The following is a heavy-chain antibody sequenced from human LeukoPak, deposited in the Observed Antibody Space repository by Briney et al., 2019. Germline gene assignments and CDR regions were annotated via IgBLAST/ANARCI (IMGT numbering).Heavy chain of an antibody. V-gene: IGHV3-21*06. Sequence: SGGSLRLSCAASGFTFRTYSMNWVRQAPGKGLEWVSSISSTSTYIYYADSMKGRFIISRDNARNSLYLEMNSLRAEDTAVYYCARIIGISGTYPTDYWGQGTLVTVSS. CDR1: GFTFRTYS. J-gene: IGHJ4*02. CDR2: ISSTSTYI. D-gene: IGHD1-26*01. CDR3: ARIIGISGTYPTDY.